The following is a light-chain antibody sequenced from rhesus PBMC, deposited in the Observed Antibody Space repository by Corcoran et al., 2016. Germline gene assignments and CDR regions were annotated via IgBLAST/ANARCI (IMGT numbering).Light chain of an antibody. CDR2: KAL. CDR3: QQYMRGPLT. CDR1: QRINTW. J-gene: IGKJ4*01. V-gene: IGKV1-22*01. Sequence: DIRMTQSPSSLSASIGDTVTISCRASQRINTWLAWYPQKPGNAPKLLIYKALMLQSGVPSRFSCSGYGTDFTLTITSLESEDFAIYFCQQYMRGPLTFGGGTKVELK.